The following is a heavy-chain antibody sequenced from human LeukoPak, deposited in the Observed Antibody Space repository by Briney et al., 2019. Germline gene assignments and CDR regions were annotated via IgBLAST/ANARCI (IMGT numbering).Heavy chain of an antibody. CDR3: ARVSGGYDLKPFDY. CDR2: ISSSSSNI. CDR1: GFTFSSYS. V-gene: IGHV3-21*01. J-gene: IGHJ4*02. D-gene: IGHD5-12*01. Sequence: GGSLRLSCAASGFTFSSYSMNWVRQAPGKGLEWVSSISSSSSNIYYADSVKGRFTISRDNAKNSLYLQMNSLRAEDTAVYYCARVSGGYDLKPFDYWGQGTLVTVSS.